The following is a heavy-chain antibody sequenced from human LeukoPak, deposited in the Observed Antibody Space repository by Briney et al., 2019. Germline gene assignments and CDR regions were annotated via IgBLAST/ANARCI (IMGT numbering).Heavy chain of an antibody. CDR3: ARNDYGATLGAFDY. CDR2: VRYDGSSE. V-gene: IGHV3-30*02. J-gene: IGHJ4*02. Sequence: GGSLRLSCAASGFTFSSYWMSWVRQAPGKGLEWVAFVRYDGSSEYYADSVKGRFTISRDNSKNTLYLQMNSLRDEDTAEYYCARNDYGATLGAFDYWGQGTLVTVSS. CDR1: GFTFSSYW. D-gene: IGHD4/OR15-4a*01.